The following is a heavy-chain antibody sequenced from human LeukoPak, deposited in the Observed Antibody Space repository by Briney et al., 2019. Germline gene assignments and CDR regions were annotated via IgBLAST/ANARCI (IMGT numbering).Heavy chain of an antibody. J-gene: IGHJ4*02. CDR1: GGSFSGYY. CDR2: INHSGST. CDR3: ARDKYNYYGSGRGIDY. V-gene: IGHV4-34*01. Sequence: SETLSLTCAVYGGSFSGYYWSWIRQPPGKGLEWIGEINHSGSTNYNPSLKSRVTISVDTSKNQFSLKLSSVTAADTAVYYCARDKYNYYGSGRGIDYWGQGTLVTVSS. D-gene: IGHD3-10*01.